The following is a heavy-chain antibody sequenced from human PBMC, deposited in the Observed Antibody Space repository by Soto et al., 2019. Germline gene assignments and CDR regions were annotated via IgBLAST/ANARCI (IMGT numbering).Heavy chain of an antibody. CDR2: INAGNGNT. D-gene: IGHD1-26*01. CDR1: GYTFTSYA. J-gene: IGHJ6*02. V-gene: IGHV1-3*01. Sequence: ASVKVSCKASGYTFTSYAMHWVRQAPGQRLEWMGWINAGNGNTKYSQKFQGRVTITRDTSASTAYMELSSLRSEDTAVYYCARESKWGYYYYGMDVWGQGTTVTVSS. CDR3: ARESKWGYYYYGMDV.